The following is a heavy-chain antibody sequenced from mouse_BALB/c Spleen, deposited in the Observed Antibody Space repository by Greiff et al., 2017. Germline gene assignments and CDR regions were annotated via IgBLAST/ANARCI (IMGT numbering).Heavy chain of an antibody. D-gene: IGHD1-1*01. V-gene: IGHV3-8*02. CDR1: GDSITSGY. Sequence: EVKLVESGPSLVKPSQTLSLTCSVTGDSITSGYWNWIRKFPGNKLEYMGYISYSGSTYYNPSLKSRISITRDTSKNQYYLQLNSVTTEDTATYYCARFHYYGSSHFDYWGQGTTLTVSS. CDR2: ISYSGST. CDR3: ARFHYYGSSHFDY. J-gene: IGHJ2*01.